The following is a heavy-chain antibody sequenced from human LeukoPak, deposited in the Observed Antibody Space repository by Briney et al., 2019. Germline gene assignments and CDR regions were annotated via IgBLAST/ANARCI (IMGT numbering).Heavy chain of an antibody. CDR3: ARDSTYYYDSGSSGPHYFDN. CDR1: GFTFSNYA. Sequence: GKSLRLSCAASGFTFSNYAMHWVRQAPGKGLEWVSLISSGGTYEYYADSVKGRFTIYRDNSKNTLYLQLNSLRAEDTAVYYCARDSTYYYDSGSSGPHYFDNWGQGTLVTVSS. CDR2: ISSGGTYE. D-gene: IGHD3-10*01. V-gene: IGHV3-30*01. J-gene: IGHJ4*02.